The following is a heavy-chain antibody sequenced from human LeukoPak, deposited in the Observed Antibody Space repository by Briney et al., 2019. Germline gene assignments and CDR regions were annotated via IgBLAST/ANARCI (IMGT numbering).Heavy chain of an antibody. CDR2: IRSKAYGGTT. D-gene: IGHD6-19*01. V-gene: IGHV3-49*04. CDR1: GFTFGDYA. J-gene: IGHJ3*02. Sequence: GGSLRLTCTASGFTFGDYAMSWVRQAPGKGLEWVGFIRSKAYGGTTEYAASVKGRFTISRDDSKSIAYLQMNSLKTEDTAVYYCTRDSSGPDAFDIWGQGTMVTVSS. CDR3: TRDSSGPDAFDI.